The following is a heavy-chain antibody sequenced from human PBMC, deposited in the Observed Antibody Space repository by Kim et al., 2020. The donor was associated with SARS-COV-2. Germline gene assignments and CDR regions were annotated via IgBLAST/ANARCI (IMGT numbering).Heavy chain of an antibody. D-gene: IGHD2-2*01. CDR3: TTVSMR. Sequence: KTDGGTADYAAPVTGRFTISRDDSKNTLYLLMNSLKTEDSAVYYCTTVSMRWGRGTLVTVSS. J-gene: IGHJ4*02. CDR2: KTDGGTA. V-gene: IGHV3-15*01.